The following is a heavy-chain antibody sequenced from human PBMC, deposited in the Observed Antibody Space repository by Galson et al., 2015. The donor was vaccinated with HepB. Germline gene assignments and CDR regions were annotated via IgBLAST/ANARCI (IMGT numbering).Heavy chain of an antibody. CDR3: ARVRFGEPLWDY. V-gene: IGHV4-38-2*02. J-gene: IGHJ4*02. CDR2: IYHSGST. Sequence: QVQLQESGPGLVKPSETLSLTCTVSGYSISSGYYWGWIRQPPGKGLEWIGSIYHSGSTYYNPSLKSRVTISVDTSKNQFSLKLSSVTAADTAVYYCARVRFGEPLWDYWGQGTLVTVSS. CDR1: GYSISSGYY. D-gene: IGHD3-10*01.